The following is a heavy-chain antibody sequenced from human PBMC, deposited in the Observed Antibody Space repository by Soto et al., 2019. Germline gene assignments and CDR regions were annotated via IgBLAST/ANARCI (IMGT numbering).Heavy chain of an antibody. D-gene: IGHD3-10*01. CDR3: AKGRFGDLLRDFDY. CDR1: GFTFSNNV. CDR2: ITGSGDST. V-gene: IGHV3-23*01. Sequence: EVQLLESGGGLVQPGGSLRLSCAASGFTFSNNVMNWVRQATGKGLEWVSGITGSGDSTYHADSVKGRFTISRDNSKNTLYLQMNSLTAEDTAVYYCAKGRFGDLLRDFDYWGQGTLVTVSS. J-gene: IGHJ4*02.